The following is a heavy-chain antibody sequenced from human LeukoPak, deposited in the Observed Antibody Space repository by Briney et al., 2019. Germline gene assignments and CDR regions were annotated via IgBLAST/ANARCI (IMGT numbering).Heavy chain of an antibody. CDR1: GGTFNSYA. Sequence: GASVKVSCKASGGTFNSYAISWVRQAHGQGLEWMGRIIPILGIANYAQKFQGRVTITADKSTSTAYMELSSLRSEDTAVYYCARGGHYYDRSDYWGQGTLVTVSS. D-gene: IGHD3-22*01. J-gene: IGHJ4*02. V-gene: IGHV1-69*04. CDR3: ARGGHYYDRSDY. CDR2: IIPILGIA.